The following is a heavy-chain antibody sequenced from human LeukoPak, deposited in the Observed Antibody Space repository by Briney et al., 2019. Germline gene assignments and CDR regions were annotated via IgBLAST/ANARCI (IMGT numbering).Heavy chain of an antibody. Sequence: GGSLRLSCAASGFTFSSYSMNWVRQAPGKGLEWVSYISSSSSTIYYADSVKGRFTISRDNARNSLYLQMSGLRAEDTAVYYCARGLDGNSIWYFDLWGRGTLVSVSS. CDR3: ARGLDGNSIWYFDL. CDR1: GFTFSSYS. CDR2: ISSSSSTI. V-gene: IGHV3-48*04. J-gene: IGHJ2*01. D-gene: IGHD4-23*01.